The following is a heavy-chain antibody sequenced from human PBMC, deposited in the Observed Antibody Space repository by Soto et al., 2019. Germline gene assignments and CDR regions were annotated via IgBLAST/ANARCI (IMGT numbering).Heavy chain of an antibody. CDR3: ASGSKDSYPGSRIFDF. CDR1: GFTFGSRA. V-gene: IGHV3-23*01. Sequence: PVGSLRLSCVDSGFTFGSRAMSWVRQAPGEGLEWVSTITDTGGDSKSAGSVRGRFAISRDNSRNTLYLQMSSLRAEDSAVYYCASGSKDSYPGSRIFDFWGRGTLVTVSS. CDR2: ITDTGGDS. D-gene: IGHD3-10*01. J-gene: IGHJ4*01.